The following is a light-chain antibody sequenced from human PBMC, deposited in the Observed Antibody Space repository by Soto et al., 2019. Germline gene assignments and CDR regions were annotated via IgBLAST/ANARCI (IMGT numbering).Light chain of an antibody. CDR1: QSISDW. CDR3: QQYNRFPYT. J-gene: IGKJ2*01. Sequence: DIQMTQSPSTLSASVGDRVTITCRASQSISDWLAWYQQRSGKAPKLLIYKASSLQSGVPPRFMGSGSGTEFTLTISSLQPDDFATYYCQQYNRFPYTFGQGTKLEIK. V-gene: IGKV1-5*03. CDR2: KAS.